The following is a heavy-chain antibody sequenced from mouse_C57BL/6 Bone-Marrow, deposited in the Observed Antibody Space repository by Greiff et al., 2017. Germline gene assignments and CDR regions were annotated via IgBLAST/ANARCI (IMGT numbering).Heavy chain of an antibody. V-gene: IGHV1-62-2*01. J-gene: IGHJ4*01. CDR1: GYTFTEYT. CDR3: ARHERQLRLWGYYAMDY. Sequence: QAQLQQSGAELVKPGASVKLSCKASGYTFTEYTIHWVKQRSGQGLEWIGWFYPGSGSIKYNEKFKDKATLTADKSSSTVYMELSRLTSEDSAVYFCARHERQLRLWGYYAMDYWGQGTSVTVSS. CDR2: FYPGSGSI. D-gene: IGHD3-2*02.